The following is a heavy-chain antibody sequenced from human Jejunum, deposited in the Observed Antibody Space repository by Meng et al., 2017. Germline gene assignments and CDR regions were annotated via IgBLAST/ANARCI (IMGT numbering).Heavy chain of an antibody. CDR2: VYYTGRT. CDR3: ARSFWNYYYIDY. J-gene: IGHJ4*02. V-gene: IGHV4-39*01. Sequence: QLQVQELGPGLVKPSETLSLTCTVSGGSINTNTYYWDWIRQPPGKGMEWIGSVYYTGRTFYNPSLKSRVTISVDASKNQFSLKLSSVTAADTAVYYCARSFWNYYYIDYWGQGALVTVSS. CDR1: GGSINTNTYY. D-gene: IGHD3-3*01.